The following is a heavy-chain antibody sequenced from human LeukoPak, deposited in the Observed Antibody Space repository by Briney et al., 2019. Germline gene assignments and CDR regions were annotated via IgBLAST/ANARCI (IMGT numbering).Heavy chain of an antibody. CDR2: IYHSGST. V-gene: IGHV4-39*07. CDR3: ARDPLHRFFDY. CDR1: GGSISSSPYY. Sequence: PSETLSLTCTVSGGSISSSPYYWGWIRQPPGKGLEWIGTIYHSGSTYYTPSLKSRVTISLDTSKNQFSLKLSSVTAADTAMYYCARDPLHRFFDYWGQGTLVTVSS. J-gene: IGHJ4*02.